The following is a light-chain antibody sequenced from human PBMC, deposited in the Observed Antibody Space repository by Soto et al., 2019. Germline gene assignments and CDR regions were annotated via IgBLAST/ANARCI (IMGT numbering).Light chain of an antibody. CDR1: QSLSSY. CDR2: GPS. Sequence: EIVMTQSPATLSVSPGERATLFCRASQSLSSYLAWYQQKPGQAPRLLIYGPSTRATGIPARFSGSGSGTEFTLTVSSLQSEDCAVYYCQQYYNWPLTFGGGTKVEVK. CDR3: QQYYNWPLT. J-gene: IGKJ4*01. V-gene: IGKV3-15*01.